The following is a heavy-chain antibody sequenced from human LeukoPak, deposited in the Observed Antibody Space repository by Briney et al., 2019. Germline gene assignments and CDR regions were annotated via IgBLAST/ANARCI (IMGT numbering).Heavy chain of an antibody. Sequence: SETLSLTCIVSGYSIISDYFWGWVRQPPGKGPEWIGSIFHSGSVFYNPSLRSRVTLSIEPSKNRSSLELTSVTAADTAIYYCARVVASTSIDSWGQGTLVTVSS. D-gene: IGHD2-15*01. CDR2: IFHSGSV. CDR3: ARVVASTSIDS. V-gene: IGHV4-38-2*02. CDR1: GYSIISDYF. J-gene: IGHJ4*02.